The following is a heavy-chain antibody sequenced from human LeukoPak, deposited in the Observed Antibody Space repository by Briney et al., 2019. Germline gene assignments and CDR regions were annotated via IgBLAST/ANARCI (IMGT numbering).Heavy chain of an antibody. V-gene: IGHV3-11*01. D-gene: IGHD6-6*01. J-gene: IGHJ4*02. CDR3: ARDPDTSSKVDY. CDR2: ISDSGSTI. Sequence: GGSLRLSCAASGFTFSDHYMSWIRQAPGKGLGWVSRISDSGSTINYADSVKGRFTVSRDNAKNSLYLQMNSLRAEDTAVYYCARDPDTSSKVDYWGQGTLVTVSS. CDR1: GFTFSDHY.